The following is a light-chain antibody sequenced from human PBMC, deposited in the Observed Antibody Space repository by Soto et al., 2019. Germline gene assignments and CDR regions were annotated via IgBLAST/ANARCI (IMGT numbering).Light chain of an antibody. CDR1: QDISNY. CDR2: AAS. Sequence: DIQMTQSPSSLSASVGDRVTITCRTSQDISNYLAWYQQKPGKVPKLLIYAASTLQSGVPSRFSGGGSGTDFSLTISSLQPEDGATYYCQKYNSAPHTCGGGTKVEIQ. J-gene: IGKJ4*01. V-gene: IGKV1-27*01. CDR3: QKYNSAPHT.